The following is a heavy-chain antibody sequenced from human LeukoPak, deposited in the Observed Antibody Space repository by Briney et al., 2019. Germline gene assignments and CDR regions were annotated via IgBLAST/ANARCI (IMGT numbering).Heavy chain of an antibody. Sequence: GGSLRLSCAASRFTFSSYAMSWVRQAPGKGLEWVSAISGSGGSTYYADSVKGRFAISRYNSKNTLYLQMNSLRAEDTAVYYCAKPYYYDSSGYYYYYYMDVWGKGTTVTVSS. J-gene: IGHJ6*03. CDR3: AKPYYYDSSGYYYYYYMDV. CDR2: ISGSGGST. V-gene: IGHV3-23*01. D-gene: IGHD3-22*01. CDR1: RFTFSSYA.